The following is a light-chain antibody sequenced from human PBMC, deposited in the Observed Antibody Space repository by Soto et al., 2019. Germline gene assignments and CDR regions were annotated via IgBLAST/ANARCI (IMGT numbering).Light chain of an antibody. Sequence: AIRMTQSPSSLSASTGDRVTITCRASQGISSYLAWYQQKPGRAPKLLISATSTLQTGVPSRFSGSGSGTGFPLTISCLQSEDFATYYCQQYYSYPRTFGQGTKLEI. V-gene: IGKV1-8*01. CDR3: QQYYSYPRT. J-gene: IGKJ2*01. CDR1: QGISSY. CDR2: ATS.